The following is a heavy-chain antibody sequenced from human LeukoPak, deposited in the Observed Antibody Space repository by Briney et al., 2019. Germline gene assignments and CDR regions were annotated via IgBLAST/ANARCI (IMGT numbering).Heavy chain of an antibody. CDR2: ISSSSSYI. D-gene: IGHD2-2*01. CDR3: ARDNIASQYAFDI. Sequence: GGSLRLSCAASGFTFSSYSMNWVRQAPGKGLEWVSSISSSSSYIYYADSVKGRFTISRDNAKNSLYLQMNSLRAEDTAVYYCARDNIASQYAFDIWGQGTMVTVSS. CDR1: GFTFSSYS. V-gene: IGHV3-21*01. J-gene: IGHJ3*02.